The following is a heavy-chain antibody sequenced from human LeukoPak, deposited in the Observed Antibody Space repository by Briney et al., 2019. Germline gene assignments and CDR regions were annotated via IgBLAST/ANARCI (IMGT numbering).Heavy chain of an antibody. CDR3: ARDEYDILTDYDY. CDR2: IKQDGAEK. D-gene: IGHD3-9*01. V-gene: IGHV3-7*01. CDR1: GFTFNSYW. J-gene: IGHJ4*02. Sequence: GGSLRLSCAASGFTFNSYWMNWVRQAPGKGLEWVANIKQDGAEKYYVDSVKGRFTISRDNAKSSLYLQMNSLRAEDTAVYYCARDEYDILTDYDYWGQGILVTVSS.